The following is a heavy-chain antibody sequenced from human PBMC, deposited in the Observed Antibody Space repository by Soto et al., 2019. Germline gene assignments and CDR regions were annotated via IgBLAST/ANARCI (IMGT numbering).Heavy chain of an antibody. Sequence: QVQLVQSGAEVKKPGSSVKVSCKASGGTFSSYAISWVRQAPGKGLDWMGGIIPLFGTANYAKKFQGRVTITADESTSTAYMELSSLRSEDTAVYYCARDLLDAFDIWGQGTMVTVSS. CDR2: IIPLFGTA. CDR1: GGTFSSYA. CDR3: ARDLLDAFDI. V-gene: IGHV1-69*01. J-gene: IGHJ3*02.